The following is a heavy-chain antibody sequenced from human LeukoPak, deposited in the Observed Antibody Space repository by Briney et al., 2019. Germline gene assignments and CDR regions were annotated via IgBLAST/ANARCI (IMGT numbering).Heavy chain of an antibody. J-gene: IGHJ4*02. V-gene: IGHV4-39*07. D-gene: IGHD3-10*01. Sequence: SETLSLTCTVSGVSISSSSYYWGWIRQPPGKGLEWIGSIYYSGSTYYNPSLKSRVTISVDTSKNQFSLKLSSVTAADTAVYYCARGKYIDSGSYNVFDSWGQGILVTVSS. CDR1: GVSISSSSYY. CDR2: IYYSGST. CDR3: ARGKYIDSGSYNVFDS.